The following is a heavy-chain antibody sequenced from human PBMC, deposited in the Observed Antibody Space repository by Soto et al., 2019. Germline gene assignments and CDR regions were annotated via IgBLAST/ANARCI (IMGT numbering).Heavy chain of an antibody. V-gene: IGHV3-7*03. J-gene: IGHJ4*02. CDR2: IKQDGSEK. D-gene: IGHD3-22*01. CDR1: GFTFSSYW. CDR3: ARDRGVELHYYDSSGYPEYYFDY. Sequence: PGGSLRLSCAASGFTFSSYWMSWVRQAPGKGLEWVANIKQDGSEKYYVDSVKGRFTISRDNAKNSLYLQMNSLRAEDTAVYYCARDRGVELHYYDSSGYPEYYFDYWGQGTLVTVSS.